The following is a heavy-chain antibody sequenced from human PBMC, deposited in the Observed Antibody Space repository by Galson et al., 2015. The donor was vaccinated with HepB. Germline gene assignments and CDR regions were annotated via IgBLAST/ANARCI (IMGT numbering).Heavy chain of an antibody. Sequence: SETLSLTCTVSGGSISSSSYYWGWIRQPPGKGLEWIGSIYYSGSTYYNPSLKSRVTISVDTSKNQFSLKLSSVTAADTAVYYCARALGDGYNFWWYFDLWGRGTLVTVSS. CDR2: IYYSGST. J-gene: IGHJ2*01. CDR1: GGSISSSSYY. V-gene: IGHV4-39*01. CDR3: ARALGDGYNFWWYFDL. D-gene: IGHD5-24*01.